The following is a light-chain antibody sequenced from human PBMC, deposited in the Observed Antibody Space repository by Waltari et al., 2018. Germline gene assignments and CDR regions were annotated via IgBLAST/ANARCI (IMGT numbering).Light chain of an antibody. CDR3: CSYAGNYKFV. CDR2: DAV. J-gene: IGLJ2*01. CDR1: NRDVGSDDS. V-gene: IGLV2-11*01. Sequence: QSVLTQPRSVSGYPGQSVTISCTGTNRDVGSDDSVSWYQQNAGKAPKLVIYDAVRPPSGVSYLFSGSKYGATASLTISGLQAEDEADYYCCSYAGNYKFVFGGGTKVTVL.